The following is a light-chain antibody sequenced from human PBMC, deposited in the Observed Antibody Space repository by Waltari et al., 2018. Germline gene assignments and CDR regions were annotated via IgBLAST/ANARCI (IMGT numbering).Light chain of an antibody. CDR2: QDS. CDR3: QAWDSRAYVV. V-gene: IGLV3-1*01. J-gene: IGLJ2*01. CDR1: KLGDKY. Sequence: SYELTQPPSVSVSPGQTASITCSGDKLGDKYACWYQQKPGQSPVLVIYQDSKRPSGIPERVSGSHSGNTATLTISGTQAMDEADYYCQAWDSRAYVVFGGGTKLTVL.